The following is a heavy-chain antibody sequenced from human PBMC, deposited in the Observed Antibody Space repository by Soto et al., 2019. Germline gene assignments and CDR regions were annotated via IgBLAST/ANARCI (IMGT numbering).Heavy chain of an antibody. CDR2: ISSSSSTI. J-gene: IGHJ6*01. V-gene: IGHV3-48*02. CDR1: GFTFSSYS. Sequence: EVQLVESGGGLVQPGGSLRLSCAASGFTFSSYSMNWVRQAPGKGLEWVSYISSSSSTIYYADSVKGRFTISRDNAKNSLYLQMNSLRDEDTAVYYCARDFSSWYEGGYYDGMDVWGQGTTVTVSS. CDR3: ARDFSSWYEGGYYDGMDV. D-gene: IGHD6-13*01.